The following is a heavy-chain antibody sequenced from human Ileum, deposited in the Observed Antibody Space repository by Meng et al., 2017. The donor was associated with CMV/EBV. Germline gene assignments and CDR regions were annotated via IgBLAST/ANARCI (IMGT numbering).Heavy chain of an antibody. D-gene: IGHD6-13*01. CDR2: ISGTGDST. CDR1: GLTFSTYT. CDR3: ARAWGIAAAGTDYYYYYGMDV. Sequence: GGSLRLSCAASGLTFSTYTMSWVRQAPGKGLEWVSSISGTGDSTFYADSVKGRFTISRDNSKNTLYLQMNSLRAEDTAVYYCARAWGIAAAGTDYYYYYGMDVWGQGTTVTVSS. J-gene: IGHJ6*02. V-gene: IGHV3-23*01.